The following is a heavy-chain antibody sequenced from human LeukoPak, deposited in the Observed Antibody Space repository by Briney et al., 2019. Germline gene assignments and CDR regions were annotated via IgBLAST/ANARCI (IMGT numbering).Heavy chain of an antibody. CDR1: GFTFSDYY. J-gene: IGHJ4*02. CDR2: ISSSGSTI. V-gene: IGHV3-11*01. Sequence: KAGGSLRLSCAASGFTFSDYYMSWIRQAPGKGLEWVSYISSSGSTIYYADSVKGRFTISRDNAKNSLYLQMNSLRAEDTAVYYCAREVTIGRGYTYGSCDYWGQGTLVTVSS. CDR3: AREVTIGRGYTYGSCDY. D-gene: IGHD5-18*01.